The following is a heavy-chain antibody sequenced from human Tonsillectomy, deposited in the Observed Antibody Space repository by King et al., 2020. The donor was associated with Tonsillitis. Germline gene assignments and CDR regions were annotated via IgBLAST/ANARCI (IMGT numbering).Heavy chain of an antibody. CDR1: GFTFSSYS. D-gene: IGHD3-3*01. CDR3: AGGEGVADDY. J-gene: IGHJ4*02. CDR2: ISSSSTYI. Sequence: VQLVVSGGGLVKPGGSLRLSCAASGFTFSSYSMNWVRQAPGKGLEWVSSISSSSTYIYYADSVKGRFTISRDNAKNSLYLQMNSLRVEDTAVYYCAGGEGVADDYWGQGTLVTVSS. V-gene: IGHV3-21*06.